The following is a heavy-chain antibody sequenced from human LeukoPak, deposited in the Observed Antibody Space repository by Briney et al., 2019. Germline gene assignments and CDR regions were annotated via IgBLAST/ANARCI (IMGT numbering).Heavy chain of an antibody. D-gene: IGHD3-22*01. CDR2: INHSGST. J-gene: IGHJ4*02. CDR3: ARIASSGYDDIDY. CDR1: GGSFSGYY. V-gene: IGHV4-34*01. Sequence: SETLSLTCAVYGGSFSGYYWSWIRQPPGKGLEWIGEINHSGSTNYNPSLKSRVTISVDTSKNQFSLKLSSVTAADTAVYYCARIASSGYDDIDYWGQGTLVTVPS.